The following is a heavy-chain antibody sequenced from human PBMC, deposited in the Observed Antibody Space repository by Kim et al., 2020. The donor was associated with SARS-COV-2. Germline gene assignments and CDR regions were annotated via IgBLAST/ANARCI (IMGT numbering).Heavy chain of an antibody. J-gene: IGHJ4*02. CDR2: FDPEDGET. D-gene: IGHD3-10*01. CDR1: GYTLTELS. V-gene: IGHV1-24*01. Sequence: ASVKVSCKVSGYTLTELSMHWVRQAPGKGLEWMGGFDPEDGETIYAQKFQGRVTMTEDTSTDTAYMELSSLRSEDTAVYYCATGEGRGSGSYIFFDYWGQGTLVTVSS. CDR3: ATGEGRGSGSYIFFDY.